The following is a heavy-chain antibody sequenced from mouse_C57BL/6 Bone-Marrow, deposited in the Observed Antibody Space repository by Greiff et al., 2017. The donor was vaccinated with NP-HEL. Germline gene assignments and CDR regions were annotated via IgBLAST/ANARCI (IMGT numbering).Heavy chain of an antibody. CDR2: IYPRSGNT. V-gene: IGHV1-81*01. CDR3: ARSMGLWYFDV. Sequence: VQLQQSGAELARPGASVKLSCKASGYTFTSYGISWVKQRTRQGLEWIGEIYPRSGNTYYNEKFKGKATLTADKSSSTAYMELRSLTSEDSAVYFCARSMGLWYFDVWGTGTTVTVSS. D-gene: IGHD2-3*01. CDR1: GYTFTSYG. J-gene: IGHJ1*03.